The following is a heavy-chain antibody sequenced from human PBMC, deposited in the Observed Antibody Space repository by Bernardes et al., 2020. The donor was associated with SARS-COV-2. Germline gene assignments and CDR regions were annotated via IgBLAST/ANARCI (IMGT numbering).Heavy chain of an antibody. CDR1: GYTFTTYT. CDR2: IHPENGNT. D-gene: IGHD4-4*01. J-gene: IGHJ4*02. Sequence: ASVKVSCKTSGYTFTTYTMHWVRQVPGHSFEWLGWIHPENGNTEYSENFQGRITLSNDTSTCTDYMELRSLRSDDTALYCGAKPYSARRCDCFDSWGQGTRVT. V-gene: IGHV1-3*01. CDR3: AKPYSARRCDCFDS.